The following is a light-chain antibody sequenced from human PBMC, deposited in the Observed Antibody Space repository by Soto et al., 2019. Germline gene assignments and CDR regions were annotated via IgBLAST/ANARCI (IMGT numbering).Light chain of an antibody. CDR2: EDD. CDR1: GGSIATNY. Sequence: LTQPHSVSASPGKTVTISCTGSGGSIATNYVQWHQQRPGSAPTTVIYEDDKRPSGVPDRFSGSIDRSSNSASLIISGLKTEDEADYYCQSHDSTNVVFGRGTKLTVL. V-gene: IGLV6-57*02. J-gene: IGLJ2*01. CDR3: QSHDSTNVV.